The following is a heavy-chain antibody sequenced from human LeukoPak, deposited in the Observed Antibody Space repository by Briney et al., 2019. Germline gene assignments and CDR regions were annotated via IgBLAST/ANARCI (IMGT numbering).Heavy chain of an antibody. CDR1: GLTFSRYN. CDR3: ARGGGCSSTSCYRDPYFDY. D-gene: IGHD2-2*01. CDR2: IGTSSNNI. V-gene: IGHV3-21*01. Sequence: PGGSLRLSCAASGLTFSRYNMNWVRQAPGKGLEWVSSIGTSSNNIYYTDSVKGRFTISRDNAKNSLYLQMNSLRAEDTAVYYCARGGGCSSTSCYRDPYFDYWGQGTLVTVSS. J-gene: IGHJ4*02.